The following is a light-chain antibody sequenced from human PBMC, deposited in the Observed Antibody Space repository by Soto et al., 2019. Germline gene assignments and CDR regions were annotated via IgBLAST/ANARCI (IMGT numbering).Light chain of an antibody. Sequence: DIQMTQSPSSLAASVGDRVTIACRAGQNIYNYLHWYQQKSGKAPKLLIYGASTLQSGVPSRFSGSGSGTDFTLTISSLQPEDFATYFCQQSVSTPLYTFGQGTKLEIK. V-gene: IGKV1-39*01. CDR2: GAS. CDR3: QQSVSTPLYT. CDR1: QNIYNY. J-gene: IGKJ2*01.